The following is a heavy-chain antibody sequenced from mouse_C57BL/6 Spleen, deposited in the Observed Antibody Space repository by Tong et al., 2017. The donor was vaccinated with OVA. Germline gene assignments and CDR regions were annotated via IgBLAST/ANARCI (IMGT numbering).Heavy chain of an antibody. CDR2: ISSGGSYT. Sequence: EVQLVESGGGLVKPGGSLKLSCAASGFTFSSYAMSWVRQTPEKRLEWVATISSGGSYTYYPDSVKGRFTISRDNAKNSLYLQMSSLRSEETAMYYCARLVYGNYGYFDVWGAGTTVTVSS. CDR1: GFTFSSYA. CDR3: ARLVYGNYGYFDV. V-gene: IGHV5-9-3*01. D-gene: IGHD2-10*02. J-gene: IGHJ1*01.